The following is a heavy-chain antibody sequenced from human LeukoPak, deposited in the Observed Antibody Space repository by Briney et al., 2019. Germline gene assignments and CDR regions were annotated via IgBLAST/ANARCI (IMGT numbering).Heavy chain of an antibody. J-gene: IGHJ4*02. Sequence: SETLSLTCTVSGGSISTSSYYWGWIRQPPGKGLEWIGSIYYSGSTYYNPSLKSRVTISVDTSKNQFSLKLSSVTAADTAVYYCARLGRLYSSSPGLIDYWGQGTLVIVSS. CDR2: IYYSGST. CDR3: ARLGRLYSSSPGLIDY. CDR1: GGSISTSSYY. D-gene: IGHD6-6*01. V-gene: IGHV4-39*01.